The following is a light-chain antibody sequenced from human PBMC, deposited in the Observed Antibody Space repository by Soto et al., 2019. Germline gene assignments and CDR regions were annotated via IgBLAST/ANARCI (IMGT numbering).Light chain of an antibody. CDR3: AAWDDSLSGRV. J-gene: IGLJ1*01. Sequence: QSALTQPPSASGTPGQRVTISCSGSSSNIGSNYVYWYQQLPGTAPKLLIYRNNQRPSGVPDRFSGSKSGASASLAISGLRSEDEADYYCAAWDDSLSGRVFGTGT. CDR1: SSNIGSNY. CDR2: RNN. V-gene: IGLV1-47*01.